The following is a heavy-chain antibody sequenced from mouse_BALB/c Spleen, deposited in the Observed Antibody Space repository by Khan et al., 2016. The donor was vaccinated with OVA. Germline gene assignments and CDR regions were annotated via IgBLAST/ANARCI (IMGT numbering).Heavy chain of an antibody. CDR3: VKQNYGTLYAMDY. CDR2: LWGDGST. D-gene: IGHD2-1*01. CDR1: GFSLTSYG. J-gene: IGHJ4*01. V-gene: IGHV2-3*01. Sequence: VQLQESGPGLVAHSQSLSITCTVSGFSLTSYGVNWVRQPPGKGLEWLGVLWGDGSTNYHSALISRLSISKDNSKSHVFLKLNRLQTDDTATYYCVKQNYGTLYAMDYWGQGTAVTVSS.